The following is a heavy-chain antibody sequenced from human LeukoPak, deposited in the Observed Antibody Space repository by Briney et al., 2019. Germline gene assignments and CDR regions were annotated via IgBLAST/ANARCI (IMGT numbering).Heavy chain of an antibody. D-gene: IGHD2-2*01. CDR1: GGSISSGGYS. J-gene: IGHJ5*02. V-gene: IGHV4-30-2*05. CDR3: ARIVGCSSTSCYGDNWFDP. CDR2: IYHSGST. Sequence: SETLSLTCAVSGGSISSGGYSWSWIRQPPGKGLEWIGYIYHSGSTYYNPSLKSRVTISVDTSKNQFSLKLSSVTAADTAVYYCARIVGCSSTSCYGDNWFDPWGQGTLVTVSS.